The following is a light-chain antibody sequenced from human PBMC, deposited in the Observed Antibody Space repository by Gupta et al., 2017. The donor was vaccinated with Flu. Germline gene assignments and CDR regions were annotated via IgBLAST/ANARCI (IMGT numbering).Light chain of an antibody. CDR1: SSDIGIYNY. V-gene: IGLV2-8*01. J-gene: IGLJ1*01. CDR3: SSYAGSNNLYV. Sequence: QSALTQPPSASGSPGQSVTISCTGTSSDIGIYNYVSWYQQPPGKAPKLMIYEVSKRPAGVPDRFSGSKSGNTASLTVSGLQTEDEADYYCSSYAGSNNLYVFGSGTTVTVL. CDR2: EVS.